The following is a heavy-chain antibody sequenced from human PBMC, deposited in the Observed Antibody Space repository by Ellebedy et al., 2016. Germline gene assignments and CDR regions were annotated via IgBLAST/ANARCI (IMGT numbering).Heavy chain of an antibody. CDR2: ISGSGGST. Sequence: GESLKISCAASGFTFSSYAMSWVRQAPGKGLEWVSAISGSGGSTYYADSVKGRFTISRDNSKNTLYLQMNSLRAEDTAVYYCAKRAEALLWFGELLDDYWGQGTLVTVSS. V-gene: IGHV3-23*01. CDR1: GFTFSSYA. D-gene: IGHD3-10*01. CDR3: AKRAEALLWFGELLDDY. J-gene: IGHJ4*02.